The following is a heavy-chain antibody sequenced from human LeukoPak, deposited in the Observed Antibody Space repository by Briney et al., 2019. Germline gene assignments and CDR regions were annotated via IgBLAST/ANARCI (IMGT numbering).Heavy chain of an antibody. CDR3: ASSTTVAGTFWFDP. Sequence: GGSLRFSCTPSGVTFSNYALDWVRQAPGKGLEWVAAISYDGTKTYYTDSVKGRFTISRDDPDNTLSLQMDSLRGEDTALYYCASSTTVAGTFWFDPWGQGTLVIVSS. D-gene: IGHD6-19*01. CDR1: GVTFSNYA. J-gene: IGHJ5*02. V-gene: IGHV3-30*04. CDR2: ISYDGTKT.